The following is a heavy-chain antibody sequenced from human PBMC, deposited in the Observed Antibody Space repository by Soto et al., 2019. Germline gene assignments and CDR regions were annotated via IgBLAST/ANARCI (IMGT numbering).Heavy chain of an antibody. D-gene: IGHD3-22*01. CDR1: GFTVSSNY. J-gene: IGHJ6*03. V-gene: IGHV3-53*01. Sequence: GGSLRLSCAASGFTVSSNYMSWVRQAPGKGLEWVSVIYSGGSTYYADSVKGRFTISRDNSKNTLYLQMNSLRAEDTAVYYCARVRGDSSGYYPYYYYYYMDVCGKGTTVTVSS. CDR3: ARVRGDSSGYYPYYYYYYMDV. CDR2: IYSGGST.